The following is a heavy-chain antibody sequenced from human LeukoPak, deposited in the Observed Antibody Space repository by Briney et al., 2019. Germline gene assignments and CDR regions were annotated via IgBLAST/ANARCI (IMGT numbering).Heavy chain of an antibody. CDR1: GFTFSSYA. Sequence: GGSLRLSCAASGFTFSSYAMHWVRQAPGKGLEWVAVISYDGSNKYYADSVKGRFTISRDNSKNTLYLQMNSLRAEDTAVYYCVRDRRYYDRGPDYWGQGTLVTVSS. CDR2: ISYDGSNK. CDR3: VRDRRYYDRGPDY. J-gene: IGHJ4*02. D-gene: IGHD3-22*01. V-gene: IGHV3-30-3*01.